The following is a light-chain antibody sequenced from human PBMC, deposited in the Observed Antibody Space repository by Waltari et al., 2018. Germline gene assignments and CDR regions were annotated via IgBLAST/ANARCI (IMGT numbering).Light chain of an antibody. J-gene: IGLJ3*02. CDR3: QVWDDTTNSGV. V-gene: IGLV3-21*04. Sequence: YVVTQPPSVSVAPGKTATLTCGGENIESKSVNWYQQKQGQAPVVVIFYDSARPSGIPARFSGSNSGSTATLTISWVEAGDEADYHCQVWDDTTNSGVFGGGTRLTVL. CDR2: YDS. CDR1: NIESKS.